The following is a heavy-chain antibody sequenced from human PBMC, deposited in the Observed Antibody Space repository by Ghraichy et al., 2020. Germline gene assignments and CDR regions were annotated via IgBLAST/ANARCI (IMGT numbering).Heavy chain of an antibody. D-gene: IGHD6-19*01. Sequence: ETLNISCAVYGGSFSGYYWNWIRQPPGKGLEWIGEINHSGSTNYNPSLKSRVTISVDTSKNQFSLKLSSVTAADTAVYYCARGRDVASSGWYSDYWGQGTLVTVSS. CDR3: ARGRDVASSGWYSDY. CDR2: INHSGST. CDR1: GGSFSGYY. J-gene: IGHJ4*02. V-gene: IGHV4-34*01.